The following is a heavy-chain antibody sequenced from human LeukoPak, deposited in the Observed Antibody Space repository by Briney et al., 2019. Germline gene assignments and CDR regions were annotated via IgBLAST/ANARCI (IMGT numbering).Heavy chain of an antibody. J-gene: IGHJ1*01. V-gene: IGHV3-30*02. D-gene: IGHD6-19*01. CDR2: IRYDGSNK. Sequence: PGGSLRLSCAASGFTFSSYGMHWVRQAPGKGLEWVAFIRYDGSNKYYADSVKGRFTISRDNSKNTLYLQMNSLRAEDTAVYYCAKEDKVSSGWYGPGLYFQHWGQGTLVTVSS. CDR3: AKEDKVSSGWYGPGLYFQH. CDR1: GFTFSSYG.